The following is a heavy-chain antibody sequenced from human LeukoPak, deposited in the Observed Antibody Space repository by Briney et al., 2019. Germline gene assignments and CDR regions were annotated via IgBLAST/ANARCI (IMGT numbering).Heavy chain of an antibody. Sequence: NPSETLSLTCTVSGGSISSYYWGWIRQPPGKGLEWIGSIYYSGSTYYNPSLKSRVTISVDTSKNQFSLKLSSVTAADTAVYYCARRLRSTIFGVVPMGYFGYWGQGTLVTVSS. J-gene: IGHJ4*02. CDR2: IYYSGST. D-gene: IGHD3-3*01. CDR1: GGSISSYY. V-gene: IGHV4-39*01. CDR3: ARRLRSTIFGVVPMGYFGY.